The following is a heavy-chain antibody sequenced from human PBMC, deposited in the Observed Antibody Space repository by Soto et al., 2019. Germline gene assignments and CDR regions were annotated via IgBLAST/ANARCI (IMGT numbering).Heavy chain of an antibody. D-gene: IGHD6-13*01. CDR1: GYTFTSYA. J-gene: IGHJ4*02. V-gene: IGHV1-3*01. Sequence: ASVKVSCKASGYTFTSYAMHWVRQAPGQRLEWMGWINAGNGNTKYSQKFQGRVTITRDTSASTAYMELSSLRSEDTAVYYCARDPEQQLVPGPVDYWGQGTLVTVSS. CDR3: ARDPEQQLVPGPVDY. CDR2: INAGNGNT.